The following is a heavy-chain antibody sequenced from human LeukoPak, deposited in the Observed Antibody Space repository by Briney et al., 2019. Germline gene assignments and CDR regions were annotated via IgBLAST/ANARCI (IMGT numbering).Heavy chain of an antibody. Sequence: SETLSLTCSVSGGSIRSYYRSWIRPPAGEGREWIGRVYTSGKTDDNPSLKSRLTISVDKSKNQFSLKLSSVTAADTAVYYYARTYDSTGYYSATVLREPFDIWGQGTMVTVSS. CDR3: ARTYDSTGYYSATVLREPFDI. D-gene: IGHD3-22*01. CDR2: VYTSGKT. J-gene: IGHJ3*02. CDR1: GGSIRSYY. V-gene: IGHV4-4*07.